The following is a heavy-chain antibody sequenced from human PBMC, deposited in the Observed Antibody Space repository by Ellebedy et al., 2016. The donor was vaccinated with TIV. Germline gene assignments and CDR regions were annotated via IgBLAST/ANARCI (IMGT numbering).Heavy chain of an antibody. V-gene: IGHV3-21*01. Sequence: PGGSLRLSCAASGFTVTTNYMNWVRQAPGKGLEWVSSITGSSSYMFYADSVKGRFTISRDNAKNSLYLQLNSLRAEDTAVYYCSRGIAAVMYWGKGTLVTVSS. CDR1: GFTVTTNY. CDR2: ITGSSSYM. D-gene: IGHD6-13*01. J-gene: IGHJ4*02. CDR3: SRGIAAVMY.